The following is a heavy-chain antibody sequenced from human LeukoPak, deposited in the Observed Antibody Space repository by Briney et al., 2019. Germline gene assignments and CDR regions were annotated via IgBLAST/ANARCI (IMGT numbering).Heavy chain of an antibody. J-gene: IGHJ3*02. CDR2: IYYSGST. Sequence: ASETLSLTCTVSGGPISSGDYYWSWIRQPPGKGLEWIGYIYYSGSTYYNPSLKSRVTISVDTSKNQFSLKLSSVTAADTAVYYCARKVPFYYDRKAFDIWGQGTMVTVSS. CDR1: GGPISSGDYY. CDR3: ARKVPFYYDRKAFDI. V-gene: IGHV4-30-4*01. D-gene: IGHD3-22*01.